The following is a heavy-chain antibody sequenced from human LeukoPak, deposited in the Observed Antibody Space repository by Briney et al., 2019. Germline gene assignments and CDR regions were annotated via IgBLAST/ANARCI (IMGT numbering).Heavy chain of an antibody. Sequence: ASVKVSCKASGYTFTGYYMQWVRQAPGQGLEWMGRINPNSGGTNYAQKFQGRVTMTRDTSISTAYMELSRLRSDDTAVYYCATDAYYYDSSGYSTSVHYFDYWGQGTLVTVSS. CDR2: INPNSGGT. D-gene: IGHD3-22*01. V-gene: IGHV1-2*06. CDR1: GYTFTGYY. CDR3: ATDAYYYDSSGYSTSVHYFDY. J-gene: IGHJ4*02.